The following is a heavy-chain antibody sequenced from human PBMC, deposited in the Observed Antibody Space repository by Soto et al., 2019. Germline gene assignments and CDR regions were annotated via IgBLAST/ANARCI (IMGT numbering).Heavy chain of an antibody. J-gene: IGHJ4*02. CDR3: AVLTGGFY. Sequence: GGSLRLSCAASGFTFSSYGMHWVRQAPGKGLEWVAVISYDGSNKYYADSVKGRFTISRDNSKNTLYLQMNSLRAEDTAVDYGAVLTGGFYWGQGTLVTVSS. CDR1: GFTFSSYG. D-gene: IGHD7-27*01. CDR2: ISYDGSNK. V-gene: IGHV3-30*03.